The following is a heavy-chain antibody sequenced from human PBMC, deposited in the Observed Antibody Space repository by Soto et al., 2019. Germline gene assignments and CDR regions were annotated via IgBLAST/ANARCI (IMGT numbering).Heavy chain of an antibody. J-gene: IGHJ6*03. D-gene: IGHD6-13*01. V-gene: IGHV3-23*01. CDR2: ISGSGGST. Sequence: GSLRLSCAASGFTFSSYAMSWVRQAPGKGLEWVSAISGSGGSTYYADSVKGRFTISRDNSKNTLYLQMNSLRAEDTAVYYCAKDSNPAAAGTILGYYYYYMDVWGKGTTVTVSS. CDR1: GFTFSSYA. CDR3: AKDSNPAAAGTILGYYYYYMDV.